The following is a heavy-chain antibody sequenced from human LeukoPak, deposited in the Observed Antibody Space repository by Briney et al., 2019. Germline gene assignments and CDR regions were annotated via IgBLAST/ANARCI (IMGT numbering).Heavy chain of an antibody. Sequence: GGSLRLSCAASGFTFSSYEMNWVRQAPGKGLEWVSYISSSGSTIYYADSVKGRFTISRDNAKNSLYLQMNSLRAEDTAVYYCARAVEIQDTTVTSYGMDVWAKGPRSPSP. V-gene: IGHV3-48*03. CDR1: GFTFSSYE. D-gene: IGHD4-17*01. CDR2: ISSSGSTI. J-gene: IGHJ6*02. CDR3: ARAVEIQDTTVTSYGMDV.